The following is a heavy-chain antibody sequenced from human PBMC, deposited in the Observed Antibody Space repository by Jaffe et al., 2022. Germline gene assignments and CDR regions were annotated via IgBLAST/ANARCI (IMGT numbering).Heavy chain of an antibody. J-gene: IGHJ4*02. CDR2: IRNKANSYTT. V-gene: IGHV3-72*01. CDR1: GFTFSDHY. D-gene: IGHD2-2*01. Sequence: EVHLVESGGGLVQPGGSLRLSCAASGFTFSDHYMDWVRQAPGEGLEWVGRIRNKANSYTTEYAASVKGRFTISRDDSNNSVYLQMNSLKTEDTAVYYCARGATNYPVSTYHYGFDCWGQGTLVTVSS. CDR3: ARGATNYPVSTYHYGFDC.